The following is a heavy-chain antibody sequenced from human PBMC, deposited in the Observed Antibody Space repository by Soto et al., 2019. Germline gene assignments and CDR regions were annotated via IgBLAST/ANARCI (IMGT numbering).Heavy chain of an antibody. CDR2: ISYDGSNK. D-gene: IGHD6-13*01. CDR3: ARDGYSSSCYENYYYYYGMDV. Sequence: QVQLVESGGGVVQPGRSLRLSCAASGFTFSSYAMHWVRQAPGKGLEWVAVISYDGSNKYYADSVKGRFTISRDNSKNTLYLQMNSLRAEDTAVYYCARDGYSSSCYENYYYYYGMDVWGQGTTVTVSS. V-gene: IGHV3-30-3*01. CDR1: GFTFSSYA. J-gene: IGHJ6*02.